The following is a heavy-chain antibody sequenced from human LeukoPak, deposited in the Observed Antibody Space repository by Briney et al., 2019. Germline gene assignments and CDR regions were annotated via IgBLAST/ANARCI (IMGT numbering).Heavy chain of an antibody. J-gene: IGHJ4*02. CDR1: GSTFSSYA. V-gene: IGHV3-64*01. CDR3: ARGLRWSMAHGRFDY. D-gene: IGHD4-23*01. CDR2: ISSNGGST. Sequence: PGGSLRLSCAASGSTFSSYAMHWVRQAPGKGLEYVSAISSNGGSTYYANSVKGRFTISRDNSKNTLYLQMGSLRAEDMAVYYCARGLRWSMAHGRFDYWGQGTLVTVSS.